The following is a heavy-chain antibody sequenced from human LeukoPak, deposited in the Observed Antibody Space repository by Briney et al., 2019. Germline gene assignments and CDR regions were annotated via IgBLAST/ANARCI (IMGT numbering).Heavy chain of an antibody. Sequence: ASVKVSCKASGYTFTSYYIHWVRQAPGQGLEWMGGFIPILGTAKYAQKLQGRVTITADESTSTGYMELSSLRYEDTAVYYCARGLYCSSSTSCYDYGMDVWGQGTTVTVSS. CDR3: ARGLYCSSSTSCYDYGMDV. J-gene: IGHJ6*02. CDR1: GYTFTSYY. D-gene: IGHD2-2*01. CDR2: FIPILGTA. V-gene: IGHV1-69*13.